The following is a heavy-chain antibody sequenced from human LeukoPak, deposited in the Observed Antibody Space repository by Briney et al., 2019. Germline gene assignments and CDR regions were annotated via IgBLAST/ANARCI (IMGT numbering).Heavy chain of an antibody. Sequence: PGGSLRLSCAASGFTFSSYAMSWVRQAPGKGLEWVSAISGSGGSTYYADSVKGRFTIYRDNSKNTLYLQMNSLRAEDTAVYYCVRVLAISRDAFDIWGQGTMVTDSS. CDR3: VRVLAISRDAFDI. CDR2: ISGSGGST. V-gene: IGHV3-23*01. D-gene: IGHD2-21*01. J-gene: IGHJ3*02. CDR1: GFTFSSYA.